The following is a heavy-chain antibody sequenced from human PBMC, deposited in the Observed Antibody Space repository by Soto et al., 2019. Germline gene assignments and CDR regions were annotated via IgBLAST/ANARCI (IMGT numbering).Heavy chain of an antibody. CDR1: GGSISSGGSY. V-gene: IGHV4-31*03. CDR2: ITYSGNT. D-gene: IGHD3-10*01. Sequence: PSLTSTVSGGSISSGGSYWNWIRQHPGEGLEWIGYITYSGNTYYNPSLPSLKSRVTISIDTSKNQFSLKLSSVTAADTAVYYCARHSAVPLRYFDSWGRGTLATVSS. J-gene: IGHJ4*02. CDR3: ARHSAVPLRYFDS.